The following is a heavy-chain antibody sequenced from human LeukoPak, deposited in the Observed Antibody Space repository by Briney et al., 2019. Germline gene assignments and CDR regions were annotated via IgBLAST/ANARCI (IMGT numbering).Heavy chain of an antibody. V-gene: IGHV3-23*01. Sequence: GGSLRLSCAASGFTFSSYAMSWVRQAPGKGLEWVSAISGSGGSTYYADSVKGRFTISRDNSKNTLYLQMNSLRAEDTAVYFCAKSRSGSADWALQIFDNWGQGTLVTVSS. CDR1: GFTFSSYA. J-gene: IGHJ4*02. CDR3: AKSRSGSADWALQIFDN. CDR2: ISGSGGST. D-gene: IGHD2-15*01.